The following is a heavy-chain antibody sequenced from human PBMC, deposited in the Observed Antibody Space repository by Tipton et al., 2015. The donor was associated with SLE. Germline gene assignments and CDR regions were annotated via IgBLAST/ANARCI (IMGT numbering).Heavy chain of an antibody. D-gene: IGHD5-24*01. CDR2: IKQDGSEK. J-gene: IGHJ4*02. CDR1: GFTFSNYV. Sequence: VQLVQSGGGLVQPGRPLRLSCAASGFTFSNYVMSWVRLAPGKGLEWLANIKQDGSEKNYVDSVKGRFTISRDNAKRSLYLQMNSLRVEDTAVYYCTAGAGWLIDYWGQGTLVTVSS. V-gene: IGHV3-7*03. CDR3: TAGAGWLIDY.